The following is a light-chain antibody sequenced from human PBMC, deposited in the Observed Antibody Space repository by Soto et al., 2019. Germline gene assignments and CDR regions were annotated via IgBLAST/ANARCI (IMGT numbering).Light chain of an antibody. CDR1: QSVSSSY. CDR3: QQYGSSPRT. CDR2: GAS. J-gene: IGKJ5*01. V-gene: IGKV3-20*01. Sequence: EIVLTQSPATLSLSPGERATLSCRASQSVSSSYLAWYQQKPGQAPRLLIYGASSRATGIPDRFSGSGSGTDFTLTSSRLEPEDFAVYYCQQYGSSPRTFGQGTRLEIK.